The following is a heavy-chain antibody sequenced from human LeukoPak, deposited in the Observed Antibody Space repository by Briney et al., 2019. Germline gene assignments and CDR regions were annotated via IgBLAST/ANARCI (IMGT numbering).Heavy chain of an antibody. Sequence: GGSLRPSCAASGFTFSSFAMHWVRQAPGKGLEWVAVISYDGNNKYFADSVKGRFTISRDNSKNTLYLQVNSLRTEDTAMYYCARGSGTRVAPYYFDHWGQGTLVTVSS. CDR1: GFTFSSFA. CDR3: ARGSGTRVAPYYFDH. CDR2: ISYDGNNK. V-gene: IGHV3-30-3*01. J-gene: IGHJ4*02. D-gene: IGHD1-1*01.